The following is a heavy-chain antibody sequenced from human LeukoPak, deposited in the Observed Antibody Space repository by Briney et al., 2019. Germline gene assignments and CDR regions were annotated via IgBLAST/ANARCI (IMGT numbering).Heavy chain of an antibody. D-gene: IGHD2-2*01. J-gene: IGHJ3*01. CDR2: ISSSSSYI. V-gene: IGHV3-21*01. Sequence: GGSLRLSWAASGFTFSSYSMNWVRQAPGKGLEWVSSISSSSSYIYYADSVRGRFTISRDNAKNSLYLQMNSLRAEDTAVYYCARKAASLGGAFDFWGQGTMVTVSS. CDR3: ARKAASLGGAFDF. CDR1: GFTFSSYS.